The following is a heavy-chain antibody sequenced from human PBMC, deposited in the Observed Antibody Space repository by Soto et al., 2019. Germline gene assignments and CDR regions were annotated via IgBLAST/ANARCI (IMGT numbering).Heavy chain of an antibody. CDR3: ARDNPSPNYDDSSGYYG. D-gene: IGHD3-22*01. CDR2: IIPIFGTA. CDR1: GGTFSSYA. J-gene: IGHJ4*02. Sequence: QVQLVQSGAEVKKPGSSVKVSCKASGGTFSSYAISWVRQAPGQGLEWMGGIIPIFGTANYAQKFQGRVTITADESTSTAYRELSSLRSEDTAVYYCARDNPSPNYDDSSGYYGWGQGTLVTVSS. V-gene: IGHV1-69*12.